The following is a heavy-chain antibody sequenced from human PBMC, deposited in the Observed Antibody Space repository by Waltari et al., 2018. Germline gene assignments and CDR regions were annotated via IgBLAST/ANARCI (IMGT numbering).Heavy chain of an antibody. Sequence: QVQLVQSGAEVKKPGSSVKVSCKASGGTFSSYAISWVRQAPGQGLEWMGRIIPILGTANYAQKFQGRVTITADKSTSTAYMELSSLRSEDTAVYYCARSMGACRGVCYSSWGQGTLVTVSS. J-gene: IGHJ4*02. D-gene: IGHD2-8*01. CDR3: ARSMGACRGVCYSS. CDR1: GGTFSSYA. V-gene: IGHV1-69*13. CDR2: IIPILGTA.